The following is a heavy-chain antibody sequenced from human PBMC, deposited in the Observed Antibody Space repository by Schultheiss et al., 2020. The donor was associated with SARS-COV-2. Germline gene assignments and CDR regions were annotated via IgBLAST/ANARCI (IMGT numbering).Heavy chain of an antibody. CDR3: ARGGRRWLQRRTYTNAFDI. CDR2: IYYSGIT. D-gene: IGHD5-24*01. CDR1: GGSISSYY. V-gene: IGHV4-59*12. J-gene: IGHJ3*02. Sequence: SETLSLTCTVSGGSISSYYWSWIRQPPGKGLEWIGSIYYSGITNYNPSLKSRVSISADTSKSRFSLKLSSVTAADTAVYYCARGGRRWLQRRTYTNAFDIWGQGTMVTVSS.